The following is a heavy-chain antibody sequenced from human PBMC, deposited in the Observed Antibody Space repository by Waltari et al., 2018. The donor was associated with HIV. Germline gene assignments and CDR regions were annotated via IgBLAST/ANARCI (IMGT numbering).Heavy chain of an antibody. CDR3: AKDCGGDCYMD. CDR1: GFTFSSYA. D-gene: IGHD2-21*02. J-gene: IGHJ4*02. V-gene: IGHV3-23*01. CDR2: IRCSGRST. Sequence: EVQLLESGGGLVQPGGSLRLSCAASGFTFSSYAMSWVRQAPGRGREGVSAIRCSGRSTYYADSVKGRFTISRDNSKNTVYLQMNSLRAEDTALYYCAKDCGGDCYMDWGQGTLVTVSS.